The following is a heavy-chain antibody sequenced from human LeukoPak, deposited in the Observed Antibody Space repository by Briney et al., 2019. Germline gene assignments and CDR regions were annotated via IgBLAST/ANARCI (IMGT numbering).Heavy chain of an antibody. CDR2: IYYSGST. J-gene: IGHJ6*02. D-gene: IGHD6-13*01. Sequence: SETLSLTCTVYGGSISSYYWSWIRQPPGKGLEGIGYIYYSGSTNYNPSLKSRVTISVDTSKNQFSLKLSSVTAADTAVYYCARDVMGAAAGYYYYYGMDVWGQGTTVTVSS. CDR1: GGSISSYY. V-gene: IGHV4-59*12. CDR3: ARDVMGAAAGYYYYYGMDV.